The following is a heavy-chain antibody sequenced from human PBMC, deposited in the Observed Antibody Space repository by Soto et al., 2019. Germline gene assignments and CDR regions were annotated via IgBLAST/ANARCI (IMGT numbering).Heavy chain of an antibody. V-gene: IGHV1-69*01. D-gene: IGHD5-18*01. CDR3: ARSNSGDTAMVYWYFDL. Sequence: KVSCKASGGTFSSYAISWVRQAPGQGLEWMGGIIPIFGTANYAQKFQGRVTITADESTSTAYMELSSLRSEDTAVYYCARSNSGDTAMVYWYFDLWGRGTLVTSP. J-gene: IGHJ2*01. CDR1: GGTFSSYA. CDR2: IIPIFGTA.